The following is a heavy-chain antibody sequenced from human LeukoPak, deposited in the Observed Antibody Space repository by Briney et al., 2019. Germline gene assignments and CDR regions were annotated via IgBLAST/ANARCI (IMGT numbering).Heavy chain of an antibody. D-gene: IGHD3-3*01. J-gene: IGHJ6*02. V-gene: IGHV4-31*03. CDR1: GGSISSGGYY. CDR2: IYYSGST. Sequence: PSETLSLTCTVSGGSISSGGYYWSWVRQHPGKGLEWIGYIYYSGSTYYNPSLKSRVTISVDTSKNQFSLKLSSVTAADTAVYYCARTGRAYYDFWSGAEYGMDVWGQGTTVTVSS. CDR3: ARTGRAYYDFWSGAEYGMDV.